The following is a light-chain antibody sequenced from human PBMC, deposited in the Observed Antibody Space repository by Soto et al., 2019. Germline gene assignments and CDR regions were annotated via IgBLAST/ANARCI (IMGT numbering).Light chain of an antibody. Sequence: QSVLTQPASVSGSPGQSITISCTGTSSDAGGYDYVSWYQQHPGKVPKLMIYEVFRRPSGISDRFSGSKSGNTASLTISGLQAEDEADYYCCSYTTTSTFVFGGGTKLTVL. CDR3: CSYTTTSTFV. J-gene: IGLJ2*01. CDR2: EVF. CDR1: SSDAGGYDY. V-gene: IGLV2-14*03.